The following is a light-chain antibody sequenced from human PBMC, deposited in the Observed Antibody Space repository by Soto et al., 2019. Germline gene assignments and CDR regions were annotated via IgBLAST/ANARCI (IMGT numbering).Light chain of an antibody. CDR3: QVWDSSSDPRVMV. Sequence: SYELTQPPSVSVAPGKTARITCGGNNIGSKSVHWYQQKPGQAPVLVIYYDSDRPSGIPERFSGSNSGNTATLTISRVEAGDEADYYCQVWDSSSDPRVMVFGGGTKVTVL. J-gene: IGLJ2*01. CDR1: NIGSKS. V-gene: IGLV3-21*04. CDR2: YDS.